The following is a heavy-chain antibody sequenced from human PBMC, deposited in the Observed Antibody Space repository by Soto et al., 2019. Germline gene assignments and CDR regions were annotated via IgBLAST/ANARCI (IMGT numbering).Heavy chain of an antibody. Sequence: EVQLLESGGNLVQPGGSLRLSCAASGFTFTTFAMNWVRQAPGKGLEWVSAINDGGRDTYYADSVKGRFTISRDNSKNTLYLQMNSLRAEDTALYYCVKEGAAPSWGYYFDYWGQGTLVTVSS. J-gene: IGHJ4*02. CDR2: INDGGRDT. V-gene: IGHV3-23*01. D-gene: IGHD1-26*01. CDR3: VKEGAAPSWGYYFDY. CDR1: GFTFTTFA.